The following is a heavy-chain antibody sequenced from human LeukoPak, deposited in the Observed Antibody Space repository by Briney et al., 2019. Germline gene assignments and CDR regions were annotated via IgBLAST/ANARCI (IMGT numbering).Heavy chain of an antibody. J-gene: IGHJ4*02. V-gene: IGHV3-7*03. CDR3: ARSLPYGTTWYGRSDF. CDR2: IRQDGDTK. D-gene: IGHD6-13*01. CDR1: GFPFNAYW. Sequence: GGSLRLSCAASGFPFNAYWMTWVRQAPGKGLEWVANIRQDGDTKYYVDSVKGRFTISRDNALNSLYLQMNSLRAEDTAIYYCARSLPYGTTWYGRSDFWGQGTLVTVSS.